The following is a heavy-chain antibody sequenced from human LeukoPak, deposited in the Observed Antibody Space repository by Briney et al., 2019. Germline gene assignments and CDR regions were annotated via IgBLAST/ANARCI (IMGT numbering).Heavy chain of an antibody. CDR2: IYYVGST. J-gene: IGHJ3*01. CDR1: GGSIANYY. V-gene: IGHV4-59*01. Sequence: SETLSLTCSVSGGSIANYYWSWIRQPPGKGLEWIGYIYYVGSTNYNPSLKSRVTISVDTSKNQFPLTLTSVTAADTAMYYCARDGGRAVSPLGAFDFWGQGTVVTVSS. D-gene: IGHD3-16*01. CDR3: ARDGGRAVSPLGAFDF.